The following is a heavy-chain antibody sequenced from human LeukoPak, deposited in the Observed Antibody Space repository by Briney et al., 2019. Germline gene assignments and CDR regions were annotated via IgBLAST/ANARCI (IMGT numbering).Heavy chain of an antibody. CDR2: ISWNSGSI. Sequence: GGSLRLSCAASGFTFDDYAMHWVRQAPGKGLEWVSGISWNSGSIGYADSVKGRFTISRDNAKNSLYLQMNSLRAEDTAVYYCATDIAVANYWGQGTLVTVSS. CDR3: ATDIAVANY. CDR1: GFTFDDYA. V-gene: IGHV3-9*01. D-gene: IGHD6-19*01. J-gene: IGHJ4*02.